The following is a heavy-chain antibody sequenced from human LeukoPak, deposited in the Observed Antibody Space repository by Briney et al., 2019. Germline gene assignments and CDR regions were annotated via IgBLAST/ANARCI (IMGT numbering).Heavy chain of an antibody. V-gene: IGHV2-70*04. Sequence: SGPALVKPTQTLTLTCTFSGFSLSTSGMRVSWIRQPPGKALEWLARIDWDDDKFYSTSLKTRLTISQDTSKLQVVLTMTNIDPGDTATYYCARHPNDYFQYMDVWGKGTTVTVSS. J-gene: IGHJ6*03. CDR2: IDWDDDK. CDR3: ARHPNDYFQYMDV. CDR1: GFSLSTSGMR.